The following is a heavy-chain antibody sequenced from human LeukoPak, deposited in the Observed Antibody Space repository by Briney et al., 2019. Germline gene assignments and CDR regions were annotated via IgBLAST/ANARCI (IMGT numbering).Heavy chain of an antibody. J-gene: IGHJ3*02. CDR1: GFPFSVSA. V-gene: IGHV3-30*04. CDR2: ILSDGTNK. CDR3: ARTGESHAFDI. Sequence: GGSLRLSCAAYGFPFSVSAMHWVRQAPGKGLEWVTLILSDGTNKYYTDSVKGRFTISRDNSKKTLYLEMNSLRVEDTAVYYCARTGESHAFDIWGQGTMVTVSS. D-gene: IGHD1-26*01.